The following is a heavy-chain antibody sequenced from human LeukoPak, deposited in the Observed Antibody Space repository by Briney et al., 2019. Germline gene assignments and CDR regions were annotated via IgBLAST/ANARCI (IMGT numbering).Heavy chain of an antibody. CDR1: GGSITSGDYY. CDR2: IFYSGSP. CDR3: ARDVITIFGVVTRP. V-gene: IGHV4-30-4*08. Sequence: PSQTLSLTCTVSGGSITSGDYYRSWIRQPPGKGLEWIGYIFYSGSPYYNPSLKSRVTISIDTSKNQFSLKLSSVTAADTAVYYCARDVITIFGVVTRPWGQGTLVTVSS. D-gene: IGHD3-3*01. J-gene: IGHJ5*02.